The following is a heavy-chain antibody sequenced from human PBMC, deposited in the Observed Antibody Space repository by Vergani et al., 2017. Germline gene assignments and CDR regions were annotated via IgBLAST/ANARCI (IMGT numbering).Heavy chain of an antibody. Sequence: QVQLQESGPGLVKPSQTLSLTCTVSGGSISSGGYYWSWIRQHPGKGLEWIGYYYYSGSTYYNPSLKSRVTISVDTSKNQFSLKLSSVTAADTAVYYCAREGGDYGDPDWYFDLWGRGTLVTVSS. CDR2: YYYSGST. CDR1: GGSISSGGYY. D-gene: IGHD4-17*01. V-gene: IGHV4-31*03. J-gene: IGHJ2*01. CDR3: AREGGDYGDPDWYFDL.